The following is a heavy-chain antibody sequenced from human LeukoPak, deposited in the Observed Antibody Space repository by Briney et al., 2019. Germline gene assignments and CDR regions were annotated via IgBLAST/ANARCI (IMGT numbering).Heavy chain of an antibody. CDR3: ARGHDYGDYGDAFDI. D-gene: IGHD4-17*01. V-gene: IGHV3-64*01. J-gene: IGHJ3*02. Sequence: GGSLRLSCAASGFTFSSYAMHWVRQAPGKGLEYVSAISSNGGSTYYANSVKGRFTISRDNSKNTLYLQMGSLRAEDMAVYYCARGHDYGDYGDAFDIWGQGTMVTVSS. CDR2: ISSNGGST. CDR1: GFTFSSYA.